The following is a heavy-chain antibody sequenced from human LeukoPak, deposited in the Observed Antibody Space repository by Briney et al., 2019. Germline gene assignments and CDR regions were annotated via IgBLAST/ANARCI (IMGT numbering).Heavy chain of an antibody. J-gene: IGHJ4*02. CDR3: AKYGMTTVTYIDY. D-gene: IGHD4-17*01. CDR1: GFTFSSYS. V-gene: IGHV3-21*01. Sequence: GGALRLSCAASGFTFSSYSMNWVRQAPGKGLESVSSISSSSSYIYYADSVKGRFTISRDSSKNTLYLQMNSLRAEDTAVYYCAKYGMTTVTYIDYWGQGTLVTVSS. CDR2: ISSSSSYI.